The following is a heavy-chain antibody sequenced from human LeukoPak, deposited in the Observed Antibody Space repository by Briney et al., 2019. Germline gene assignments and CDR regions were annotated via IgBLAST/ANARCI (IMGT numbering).Heavy chain of an antibody. V-gene: IGHV4-34*01. J-gene: IGHJ4*02. CDR1: GGSFSGYY. D-gene: IGHD6-13*01. Sequence: SETLSLTCAVYGGSFSGYYWSWIRQPPGKGLEWIGEINHSGSTNYNPSLKSRVTISVDTSKNQFSLKLSSVTAADTAVYCCATGQLVFDYWGQGTLVTVSS. CDR3: ATGQLVFDY. CDR2: INHSGST.